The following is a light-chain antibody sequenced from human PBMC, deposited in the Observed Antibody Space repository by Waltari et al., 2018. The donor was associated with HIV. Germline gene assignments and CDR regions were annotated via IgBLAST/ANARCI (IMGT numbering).Light chain of an antibody. V-gene: IGLV1-47*01. CDR1: SVGSNY. Sequence: QSVVTQPPSASGTPGQRVTISCSGSSVGSNYVYWYQQLPGTAPKLLIYRNNQRPSGVPDRFSGSRSDTSVSLAISGLRSEKEADYYCAAWDASLSVWVFGGGTKLTVL. J-gene: IGLJ3*02. CDR3: AAWDASLSVWV. CDR2: RNN.